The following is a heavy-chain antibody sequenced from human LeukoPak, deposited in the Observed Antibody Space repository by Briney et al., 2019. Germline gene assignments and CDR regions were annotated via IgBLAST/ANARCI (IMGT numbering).Heavy chain of an antibody. J-gene: IGHJ4*02. CDR1: GFTFSSYW. CDR3: ARPVARFGELGGMDV. D-gene: IGHD3-10*01. CDR2: IKQDGSEK. Sequence: GGSLRLSCAASGFTFSSYWMSWVRQAPGKGLEWVANIKQDGSEKYYVDSVKGRFTISRDNAKNSLYLQMNSLRAEDTAVYYCARPVARFGELGGMDVWGQGTLVTVSS. V-gene: IGHV3-7*01.